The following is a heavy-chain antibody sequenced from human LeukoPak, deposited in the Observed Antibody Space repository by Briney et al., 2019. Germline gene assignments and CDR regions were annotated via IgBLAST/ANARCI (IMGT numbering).Heavy chain of an antibody. D-gene: IGHD3-22*01. V-gene: IGHV3-74*01. CDR2: INTDGSST. J-gene: IGHJ4*02. CDR3: AKKSSGYFVFSYYFDY. Sequence: PGGSLRLSCAASGFTFSSYWMHWVRQAPGKGLVWVSRINTDGSSTSYADSVKGRFTISRDNAKNTLYLQMNSLRAEDTAVYYCAKKSSGYFVFSYYFDYWGQGTLVTVSS. CDR1: GFTFSSYW.